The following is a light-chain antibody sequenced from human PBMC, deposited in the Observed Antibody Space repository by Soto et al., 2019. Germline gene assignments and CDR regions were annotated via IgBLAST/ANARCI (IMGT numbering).Light chain of an antibody. Sequence: DIQMTQSPSSLSASVGERVTISCRASQGIRSDLGWYQQKPGKAPKRLIYAASSLQSGVPSRFSGSGSGTEFTLTISSLQPEDFATYYCPQHNSYPWTFGQGTKVEIK. CDR1: QGIRSD. V-gene: IGKV1-17*01. CDR3: PQHNSYPWT. J-gene: IGKJ1*01. CDR2: AAS.